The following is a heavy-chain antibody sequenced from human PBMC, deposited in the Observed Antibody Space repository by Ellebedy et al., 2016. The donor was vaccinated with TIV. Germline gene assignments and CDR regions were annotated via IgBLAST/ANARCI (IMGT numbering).Heavy chain of an antibody. J-gene: IGHJ6*03. V-gene: IGHV3-30*03. D-gene: IGHD3-3*01. CDR3: ATRDYDLWSGGSYYNYMDV. Sequence: GESLKISXASSGFTFSNYAIHRVRQAPGKGLEWVAVISYDGSNEYYADSVKGRFTISRDNSKNTLYLQMNSLRAEDTAVYYCATRDYDLWSGGSYYNYMDVWGKGTTVTVSS. CDR2: ISYDGSNE. CDR1: GFTFSNYA.